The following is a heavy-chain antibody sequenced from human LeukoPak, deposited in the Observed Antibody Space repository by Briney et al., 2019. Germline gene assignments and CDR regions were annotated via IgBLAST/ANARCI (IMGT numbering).Heavy chain of an antibody. Sequence: GGSLRLSCAASGFPFSDYWMDWVRQAPGKGVEWVANINQDGRIQYYADSVRGRFIISRNNAKNSLYLQMYSLRAEDAAIYFCSRSLDYLGQGALVTVSS. CDR1: GFPFSDYW. CDR3: SRSLDY. J-gene: IGHJ4*02. CDR2: INQDGRIQ. V-gene: IGHV3-7*01.